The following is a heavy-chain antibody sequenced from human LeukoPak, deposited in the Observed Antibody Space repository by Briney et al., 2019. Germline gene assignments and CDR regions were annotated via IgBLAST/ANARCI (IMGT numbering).Heavy chain of an antibody. CDR2: ISSSGSTI. V-gene: IGHV3-48*03. CDR3: ARDPRGPTGYDSSGRDSFDY. D-gene: IGHD3-22*01. Sequence: GGSLRLSCAASGFTFSSYEMNWVRQAPGKGLEWVSYISSSGSTIYYADSVKGRFTISRDNAKNSLYLQMNSLRAEDTAVYFCARDPRGPTGYDSSGRDSFDYWGQGTLVTVSS. CDR1: GFTFSSYE. J-gene: IGHJ4*02.